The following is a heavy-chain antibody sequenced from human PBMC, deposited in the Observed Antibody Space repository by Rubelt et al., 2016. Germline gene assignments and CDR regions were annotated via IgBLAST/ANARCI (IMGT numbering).Heavy chain of an antibody. CDR1: GFTFSSDS. Sequence: EVQLVESGGGLVKPGGSLRLSCAASGFTFSSDSMNWVRQAPGKGLEWVSSISSSSRYIYYADSVKGRFTISRDNAKNSLYLQMNSLRAEDTALYYCARTAVPTTFHIHFWGQGTRVTVSS. CDR2: ISSSSRYI. CDR3: ARTAVPTTFHIHF. D-gene: IGHD2/OR15-2a*01. V-gene: IGHV3-21*01. J-gene: IGHJ4*02.